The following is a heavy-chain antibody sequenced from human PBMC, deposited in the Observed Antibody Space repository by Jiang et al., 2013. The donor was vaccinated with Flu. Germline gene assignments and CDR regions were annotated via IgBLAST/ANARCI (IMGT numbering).Heavy chain of an antibody. J-gene: IGHJ4*02. Sequence: AVISGSADTTFYADSVKGRFTVSRDNSRNTVYLHMDSLRADDTARYYCAKDGRGYTSGLDSWGQGTLVTVSS. V-gene: IGHV3-23*01. CDR3: AKDGRGYTSGLDS. D-gene: IGHD6-19*01. CDR2: ISGSADTT.